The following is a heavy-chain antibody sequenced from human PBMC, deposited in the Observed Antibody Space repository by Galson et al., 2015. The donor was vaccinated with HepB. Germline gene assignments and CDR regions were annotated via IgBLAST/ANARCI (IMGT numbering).Heavy chain of an antibody. Sequence: SLRLSCAASGFTFSSYAMTWVRQAPGKGLEWVSVISDSGATTKYADSVKGRFTTSRDNSKNTLYLQMDSLRGEDTAVYYCAKDVSSGWNSFGYWGQGTLVTVSS. V-gene: IGHV3-23*01. CDR2: ISDSGATT. CDR3: AKDVSSGWNSFGY. D-gene: IGHD3-22*01. J-gene: IGHJ4*02. CDR1: GFTFSSYA.